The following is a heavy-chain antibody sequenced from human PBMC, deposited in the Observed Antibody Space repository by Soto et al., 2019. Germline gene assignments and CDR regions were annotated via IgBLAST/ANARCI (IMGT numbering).Heavy chain of an antibody. D-gene: IGHD2-15*01. CDR2: ISYDGSNK. J-gene: IGHJ4*02. CDR3: AKDRGYCSGAGCYIFDY. CDR1: GFTFSSYG. V-gene: IGHV3-30*18. Sequence: QVQLVESGGGVVQPARSLRLSCAASGFTFSSYGMHWVRQAPGKGLEWVAVISYDGSNKYYADSVKGRFTISRDNSKNTLYLQMNSLRAEDTAVYYCAKDRGYCSGAGCYIFDYWGQGTLVTVSS.